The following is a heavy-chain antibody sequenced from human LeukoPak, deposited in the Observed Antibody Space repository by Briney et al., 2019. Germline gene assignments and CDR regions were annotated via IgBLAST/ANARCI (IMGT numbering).Heavy chain of an antibody. D-gene: IGHD1-26*01. V-gene: IGHV3-20*04. CDR3: ARGNRGSSYGGDS. CDR1: GFTFSSYW. CDR2: INGNGDTT. Sequence: GGSLRLSCAASGFTFSSYWMTWVRQAPGKGLEWVVGINGNGDTTGYSESVKGRFTISRDNAKNSLYLRLNSLRAEDTALYYCARGNRGSSYGGDSWGQGTLVTVSS. J-gene: IGHJ4*02.